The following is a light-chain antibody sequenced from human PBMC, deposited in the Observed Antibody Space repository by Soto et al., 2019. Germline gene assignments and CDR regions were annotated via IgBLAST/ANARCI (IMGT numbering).Light chain of an antibody. V-gene: IGKV4-1*01. J-gene: IGKJ1*01. CDR1: QSVLYSFNNKNY. Sequence: DIVMTQSPDSLAVSLGERATINCRSSQSVLYSFNNKNYLGWYQQKPGQAPKLLIYWASTRESGVPDRFSGSGSGTDFTITISSLQAEDVAVNYCQHYYRDPPWTFGQGSKVDIK. CDR3: QHYYRDPPWT. CDR2: WAS.